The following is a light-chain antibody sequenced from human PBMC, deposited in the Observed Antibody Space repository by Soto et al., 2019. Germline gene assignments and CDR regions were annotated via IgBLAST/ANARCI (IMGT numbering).Light chain of an antibody. J-gene: IGKJ1*01. CDR3: LQRSNWPWT. V-gene: IGKV3-11*01. Sequence: EIVLTQSPATLSLSPGERATLSCRASQSVSSYLAWYQQKLGQAPRLLIFDASNRATGTPARFSGSGSGTDFTLTSSSLEPEDFAVYYCLQRSNWPWTFGQGTKVDIK. CDR1: QSVSSY. CDR2: DAS.